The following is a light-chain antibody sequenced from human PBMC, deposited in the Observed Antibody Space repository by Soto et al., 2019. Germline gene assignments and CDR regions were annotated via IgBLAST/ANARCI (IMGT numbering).Light chain of an antibody. Sequence: EIVLTQSPGTLSLSPGERATLSCRASQSVSSSYLAWYQQKPGQAPRLLIYGASSRATGIPDRFSGSGSGNEFTINISRLETEDFAVYYCPYYGSSPPRFTFGPGTKVDIK. CDR2: GAS. J-gene: IGKJ3*01. V-gene: IGKV3-20*01. CDR1: QSVSSSY. CDR3: PYYGSSPPRFT.